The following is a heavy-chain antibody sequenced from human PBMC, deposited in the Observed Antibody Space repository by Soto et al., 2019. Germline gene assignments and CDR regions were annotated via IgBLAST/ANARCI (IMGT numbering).Heavy chain of an antibody. CDR3: ASSSAVGSVYYYGMDV. CDR2: IYHSGST. J-gene: IGHJ6*02. CDR1: GGSISSGGYS. D-gene: IGHD3-10*01. Sequence: TLSLTCAVSGGSISSGGYSWSWIRQPPGKGLEWIGYIYHSGSTYYNPSLKSRVTISVDRSKNQFSLKLSSVTAADTAVYYCASSSAVGSVYYYGMDVWGQGTTVTVSS. V-gene: IGHV4-30-2*01.